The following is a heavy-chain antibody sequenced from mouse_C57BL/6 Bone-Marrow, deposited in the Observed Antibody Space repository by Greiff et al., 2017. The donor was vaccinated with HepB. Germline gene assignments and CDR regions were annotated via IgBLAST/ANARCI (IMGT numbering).Heavy chain of an antibody. V-gene: IGHV2-6-1*01. Sequence: VKVVESGPGLVAPSQSLSITCTVSGFSLTSYGVHWVRQPPGKGLEWLVVIWSDGSTTYNSALKSRLSISKDNSKSQVFLKMNSLQTDDTAMYYCARHSSGYYYFDYWGQGTTLTVSS. CDR2: IWSDGST. CDR1: GFSLTSYG. J-gene: IGHJ2*01. CDR3: ARHSSGYYYFDY. D-gene: IGHD3-2*02.